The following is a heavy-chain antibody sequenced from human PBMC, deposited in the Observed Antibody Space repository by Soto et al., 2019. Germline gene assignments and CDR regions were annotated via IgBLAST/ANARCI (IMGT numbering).Heavy chain of an antibody. CDR2: ISGSGGST. CDR3: AKDTRAVPAASDY. V-gene: IGHV3-23*01. CDR1: GFTFSSYA. D-gene: IGHD2-2*01. J-gene: IGHJ4*02. Sequence: EVQLLESGGGLVQPGGSLRLSCAASGFTFSSYAMSWVRQAPGKGLEWVSAISGSGGSTYYADSVKGRFTISRDNFKNTLYLQMNSLRAEDTAVYYCAKDTRAVPAASDYWGQGTLVTVSS.